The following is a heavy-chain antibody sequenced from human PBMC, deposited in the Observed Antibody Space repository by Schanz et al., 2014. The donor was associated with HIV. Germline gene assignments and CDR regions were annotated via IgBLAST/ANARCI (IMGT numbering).Heavy chain of an antibody. CDR3: ARGSWYSSGWYDDYYYYEVDV. V-gene: IGHV3-33*01. D-gene: IGHD6-19*01. CDR1: GFTFSSYA. J-gene: IGHJ6*02. CDR2: IWYDATNE. Sequence: VQLLESGGGVVQPGRSLRLACAASGFTFSSYAMHWVRQAPGTGLEWVAVIWYDATNEYYADSLKGRFTISRDNANNSLYLQLNSLSAEDTAVYYCARGSWYSSGWYDDYYYYEVDVWGQGTTVTVSS.